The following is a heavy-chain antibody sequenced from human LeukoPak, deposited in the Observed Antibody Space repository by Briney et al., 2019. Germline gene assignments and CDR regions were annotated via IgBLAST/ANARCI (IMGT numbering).Heavy chain of an antibody. D-gene: IGHD3-22*01. CDR1: GFTFSDYY. CDR2: ISSSGSTR. V-gene: IGHV3-11*01. CDR3: ATFYDSSGA. Sequence: GGSLRLSCAASGFTFSDYYMSWIRHAQGQGLVWVSYISSSGSTRYYADSVKGRFTISRDNAKNSLYLQMNSLRAEDTAVYYCATFYDSSGAWGQGTLVTVSS. J-gene: IGHJ4*02.